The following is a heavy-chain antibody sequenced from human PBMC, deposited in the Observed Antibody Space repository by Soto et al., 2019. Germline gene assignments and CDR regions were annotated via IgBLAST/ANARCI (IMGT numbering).Heavy chain of an antibody. Sequence: GGSLRLSCAASGFTFSDYYMSWIRQAPGKGLEWVSYISSSSSYTNYADSVKGRFTISRDNAKNSLYLQMNSLRAEDTAVYYCASTTVTSPGDYWGQGTLVTVSS. CDR1: GFTFSDYY. J-gene: IGHJ4*02. CDR3: ASTTVTSPGDY. V-gene: IGHV3-11*06. D-gene: IGHD4-17*01. CDR2: ISSSSSYT.